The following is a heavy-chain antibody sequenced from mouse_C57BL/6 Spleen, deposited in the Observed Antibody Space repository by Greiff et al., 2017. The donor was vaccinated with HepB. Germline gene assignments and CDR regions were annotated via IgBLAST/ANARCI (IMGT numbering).Heavy chain of an antibody. D-gene: IGHD2-2*01. CDR3: ARSRDGGYPFAY. Sequence: VQLQQSGAELVKPGASVKLSCKASGYTFTSYWMHWVKQRPGRGLEWIGRIDPNSGGTKYNEKFKSKATLTVDKPSSTAYMQLSSLTSGDSAVYYCARSRDGGYPFAYWGQGTLVTVSA. V-gene: IGHV1-72*01. J-gene: IGHJ3*01. CDR1: GYTFTSYW. CDR2: IDPNSGGT.